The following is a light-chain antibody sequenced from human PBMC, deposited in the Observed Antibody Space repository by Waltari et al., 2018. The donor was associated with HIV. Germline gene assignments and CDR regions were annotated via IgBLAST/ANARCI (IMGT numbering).Light chain of an antibody. J-gene: IGLJ3*02. Sequence: QSALTQPASVSGSPGQSITIPCTGTSSDVGRYNLVSWYQQHPGKAPKLMIYEGSKRPSGVSNRFSGSKSGNTASLTISGLQAEDEADYYCCSYAGSTTWVFGGGTRLTVL. CDR1: SSDVGRYNL. CDR3: CSYAGSTTWV. CDR2: EGS. V-gene: IGLV2-23*01.